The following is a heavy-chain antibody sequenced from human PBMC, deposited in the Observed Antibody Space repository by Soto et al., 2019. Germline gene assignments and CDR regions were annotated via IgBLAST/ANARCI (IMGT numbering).Heavy chain of an antibody. CDR3: ARRTMITFGGVIAHRMEFDY. D-gene: IGHD3-16*02. Sequence: SETLSLTCTVSGGSISSSSYYWGWIHQPPGKGLEWIGSIYYSGSTYYNPSLKSRVTISVDTSKNQFSLKLSSVTAADTAVYYCARRTMITFGGVIAHRMEFDYWGQGTLVPVSS. V-gene: IGHV4-39*01. CDR1: GGSISSSSYY. J-gene: IGHJ4*02. CDR2: IYYSGST.